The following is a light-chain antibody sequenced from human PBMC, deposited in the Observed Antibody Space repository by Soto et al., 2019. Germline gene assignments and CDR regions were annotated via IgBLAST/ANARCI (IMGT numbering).Light chain of an antibody. CDR3: QQLKSYPRT. Sequence: DIVMTQSPDSLAVSLGERATITCKYSQGGLYCSTNKNYLAWYQQKPGQPPKLLLYWASPRESGVPDRCSGSGSGTEVTLTSSSLQPEDFATYYGQQLKSYPRTVGGGTKVDIK. V-gene: IGKV4-1*01. CDR1: QGGLYCSTNKNY. CDR2: WAS. J-gene: IGKJ4*01.